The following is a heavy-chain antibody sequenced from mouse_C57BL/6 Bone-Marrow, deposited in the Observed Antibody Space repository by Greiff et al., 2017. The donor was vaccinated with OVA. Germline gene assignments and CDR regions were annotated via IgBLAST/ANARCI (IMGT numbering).Heavy chain of an antibody. CDR2: IWSDGST. CDR3: ARHGVGPYYAMDY. V-gene: IGHV2-6-1*01. J-gene: IGHJ4*01. CDR1: GFSLTSYG. Sequence: VQVVESGPGLVAPSQSLSITCTVSGFSLTSYGVHWVRQPPGKGLEWLVVIWSDGSTTYNSALKSRLSISKDNSKSQVFLKMNSLQTDDTAMYYCARHGVGPYYAMDYWGQGTSVTVSS. D-gene: IGHD4-1*01.